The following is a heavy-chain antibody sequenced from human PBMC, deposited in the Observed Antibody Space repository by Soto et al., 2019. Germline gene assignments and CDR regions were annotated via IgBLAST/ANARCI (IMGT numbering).Heavy chain of an antibody. Sequence: SETLSLTCAVRGGSFSSYQWSWIRQTPGQGLEWIGEINHSGTTNYNPSFKSRVTLSVDTSKKEFSLKVTSVSAADTAIYYCTRGWRFDPWGQGTLVTVSS. CDR2: INHSGTT. D-gene: IGHD3-3*01. CDR1: GGSFSSYQ. CDR3: TRGWRFDP. V-gene: IGHV4-34*01. J-gene: IGHJ5*02.